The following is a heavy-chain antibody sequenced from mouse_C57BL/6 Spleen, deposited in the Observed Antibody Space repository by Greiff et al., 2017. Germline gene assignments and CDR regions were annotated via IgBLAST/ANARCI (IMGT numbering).Heavy chain of an antibody. CDR3: ARSPYDGDGYFDV. Sequence: QVTLKVSGPGILQSSQTLSLTCSFSGFSLSTSGMGVSWIRQPSGKGLEWLAHIYWDDDQRYNPSLKSRLTISKATSRNQVFLKITSVDTADTATYYCARSPYDGDGYFDVWGTGTTVTVSS. V-gene: IGHV8-12*01. J-gene: IGHJ1*03. CDR1: GFSLSTSGMG. D-gene: IGHD2-3*01. CDR2: IYWDDDQ.